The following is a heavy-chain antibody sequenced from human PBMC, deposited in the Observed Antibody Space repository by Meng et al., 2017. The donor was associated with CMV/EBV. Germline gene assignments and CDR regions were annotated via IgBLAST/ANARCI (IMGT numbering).Heavy chain of an antibody. Sequence: FTSSHVHWLRQAPGQGLECVGMINPADGGPTYAQRFQGRVTMTSDTSTSTVYMDLRSLRSDDTALYFCAREYCTTYRCSYNPHWYDPWGQGTLVTVSS. J-gene: IGHJ5*02. D-gene: IGHD2-8*01. CDR1: FTSSH. CDR2: INPADGGP. V-gene: IGHV1-46*01. CDR3: AREYCTTYRCSYNPHWYDP.